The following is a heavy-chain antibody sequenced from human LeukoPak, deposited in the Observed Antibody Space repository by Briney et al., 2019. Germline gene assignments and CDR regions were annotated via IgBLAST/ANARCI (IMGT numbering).Heavy chain of an antibody. Sequence: GGSLRFSCAASGFTFSSYSMNWVRQAPGKGLEWVSSISSSSSYIYYADSVKGRFTISRDNAKNSLYLQMNSLRAEDTAVYYCARERSEGSRVSPMDVWGKGTTVTVSS. CDR2: ISSSSSYI. J-gene: IGHJ6*03. CDR1: GFTFSSYS. V-gene: IGHV3-21*01. D-gene: IGHD5-18*01. CDR3: ARERSEGSRVSPMDV.